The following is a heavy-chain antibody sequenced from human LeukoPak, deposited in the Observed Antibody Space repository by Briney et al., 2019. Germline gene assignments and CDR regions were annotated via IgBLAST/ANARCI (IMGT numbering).Heavy chain of an antibody. D-gene: IGHD1-26*01. CDR3: AKDQVGADY. Sequence: GGSLRLSCAASGFTFSSYGMHWVRQAPGKGLEWVAVISYDGSNKYYADSVKGRFTISRDNSKNTLYLQMNSLRAEDTAVYYCAKDQVGADYWGQGTLVTVSS. V-gene: IGHV3-30*18. CDR1: GFTFSSYG. J-gene: IGHJ4*02. CDR2: ISYDGSNK.